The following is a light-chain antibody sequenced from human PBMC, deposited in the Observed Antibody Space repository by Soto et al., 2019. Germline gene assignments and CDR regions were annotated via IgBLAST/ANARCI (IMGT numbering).Light chain of an antibody. CDR1: QSVSNS. CDR2: DAS. V-gene: IGKV3-11*01. J-gene: IGKJ2*01. Sequence: EIVLTQSPATLSLSPGERATLSCRASQSVSNSLVWFQQKPGQAPRLLIYDASNRATDIPARFSGSGSGTDFTLTIRSLEPEDLAVYYCQQRRNWPRTFGQGPKLEIK. CDR3: QQRRNWPRT.